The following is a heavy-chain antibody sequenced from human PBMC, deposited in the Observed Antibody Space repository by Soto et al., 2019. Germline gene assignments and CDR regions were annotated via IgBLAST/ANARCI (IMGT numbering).Heavy chain of an antibody. J-gene: IGHJ4*02. CDR3: ARDVEKQMFLSPLGY. CDR1: GDSFDKFA. D-gene: IGHD3-16*01. Sequence: QVQLVQSGAEMKKPGSSVNVSCKASGDSFDKFAFSWVRQAPGQGLEWLGGIIPFFKTANYAQTFHDRVNISADEATNPVSLQLRSPTPDDTALYFCARDVEKQMFLSPLGYWGQGTMITVYS. CDR2: IIPFFKTA. V-gene: IGHV1-69*01.